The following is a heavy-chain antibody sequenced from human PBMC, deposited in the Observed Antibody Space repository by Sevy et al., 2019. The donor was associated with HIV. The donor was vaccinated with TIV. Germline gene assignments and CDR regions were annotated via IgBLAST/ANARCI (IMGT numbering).Heavy chain of an antibody. D-gene: IGHD3-3*01. CDR3: ARLRFLEWQNYYYGMDV. V-gene: IGHV3-21*01. CDR2: IFSSSSWI. J-gene: IGHJ6*02. CDR1: GFIFNDYN. Sequence: GGSLRLSCAASGFIFNDYNMNWVRQAPGKGLEWVSFIFSSSSWIYYADSVKGRFTISRDNAKNSLYLQMNSLRVEDTAVYYCARLRFLEWQNYYYGMDVWGQGTTVTVSS.